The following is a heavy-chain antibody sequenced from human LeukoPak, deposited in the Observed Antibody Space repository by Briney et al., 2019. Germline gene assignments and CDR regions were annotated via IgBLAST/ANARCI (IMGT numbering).Heavy chain of an antibody. Sequence: GESLKISCKGSGYSLTTYWIGWVRQMPGKGLEWMGIIYPGDSDTRYSPSFQGQVTISADKSISTAYLQWSSLKASDTAMYYCATYSSTFYHDYWGQGTLVTVSS. J-gene: IGHJ4*02. CDR2: IYPGDSDT. D-gene: IGHD2/OR15-2a*01. CDR1: GYSLTTYW. V-gene: IGHV5-51*01. CDR3: ATYSSTFYHDY.